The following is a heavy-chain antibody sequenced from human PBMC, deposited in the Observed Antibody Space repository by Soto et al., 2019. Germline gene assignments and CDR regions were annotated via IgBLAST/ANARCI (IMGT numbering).Heavy chain of an antibody. V-gene: IGHV4-59*08. D-gene: IGHD4-17*01. CDR2: IYYSGST. CDR3: VSSSLDGDLNWFDP. CDR1: GGSISSYY. Sequence: QVQLQESGPGLVKPSETLSLTCTVSGGSISSYYWSWIRQPPWKGLEWIGDIYYSGSTNYNPSLRRRVTMSVDTSKTLFSPRLSAVTASDTDVYYCVSSSLDGDLNWFDPWGQGTLVTVSS. J-gene: IGHJ5*02.